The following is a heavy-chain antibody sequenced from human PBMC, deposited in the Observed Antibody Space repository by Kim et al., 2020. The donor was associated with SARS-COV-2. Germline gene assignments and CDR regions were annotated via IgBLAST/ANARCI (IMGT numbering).Heavy chain of an antibody. CDR2: ST. Sequence: STNYNPSLKSRVTISVDTSKNQFSLKLSSVTAADTAVYYCAREGAGHFDYWGQGTLVTVSS. D-gene: IGHD3-16*01. J-gene: IGHJ4*02. V-gene: IGHV4-59*01. CDR3: AREGAGHFDY.